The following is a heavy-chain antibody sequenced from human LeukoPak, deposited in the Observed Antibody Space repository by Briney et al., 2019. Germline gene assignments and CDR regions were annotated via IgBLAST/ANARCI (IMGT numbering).Heavy chain of an antibody. V-gene: IGHV4-59*01. Sequence: SETLSLTCTVSDGSISSFFWSWIRQSPEKGLEWIGYIYFTGSTNYSPSLKSRVTISVDTSKNQFSLRLSSVTAADTAIYYCARGIGFYDYDYWGQGSLVTVSS. CDR3: ARGIGFYDYDY. CDR2: IYFTGST. J-gene: IGHJ4*02. D-gene: IGHD5/OR15-5a*01. CDR1: DGSISSFF.